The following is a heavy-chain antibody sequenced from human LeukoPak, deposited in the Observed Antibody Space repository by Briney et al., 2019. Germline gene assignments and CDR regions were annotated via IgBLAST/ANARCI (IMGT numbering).Heavy chain of an antibody. V-gene: IGHV4-39*01. D-gene: IGHD2-2*03. CDR1: GRSISSSSYY. Sequence: PSETLSLTCTVYGRSISSSSYYSGWIRQPPGKGLEWLGSIYYSGRIYYNPSLKSRVTISVDTTKNQFSLKLSSVTAADTAVYYCARQGGYCSSTSCFYYWGQGTLVTDSS. CDR3: ARQGGYCSSTSCFYY. J-gene: IGHJ4*02. CDR2: IYYSGRI.